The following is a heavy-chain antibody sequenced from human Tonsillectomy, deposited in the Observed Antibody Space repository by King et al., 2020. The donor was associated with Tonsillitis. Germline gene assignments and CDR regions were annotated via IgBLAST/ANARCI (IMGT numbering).Heavy chain of an antibody. J-gene: IGHJ3*02. D-gene: IGHD3-10*01. CDR3: AKGLYYYGSGTYYRRRDALDI. CDR2: ISFHGSNT. Sequence: HVQLVESGGGVVQPGRSLRLSCAASGFTFSGFGMYWVRQAPGKGLEWVSFISFHGSNTDYADSVKGRFTIFRDSSNNTLYLQMESLRAEDTAVYYCAKGLYYYGSGTYYRRRDALDIWGQGTMVTVSS. V-gene: IGHV3-30*18. CDR1: GFTFSGFG.